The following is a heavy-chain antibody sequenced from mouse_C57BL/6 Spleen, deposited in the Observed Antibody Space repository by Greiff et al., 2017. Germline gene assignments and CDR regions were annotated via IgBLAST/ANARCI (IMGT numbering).Heavy chain of an antibody. CDR1: GYSITSGYY. D-gene: IGHD4-1*01. CDR2: ISYDGSN. Sequence: VQLQQSGPGLVKPSQSLSLTCSVTGYSITSGYYWNWIRQFPGNKLEWMGYISYDGSNNYNPSLKNRISITRDTSKNQFFLKLNSVTTEDTATYYCATGGGYAMDYWGQGTSVTVSS. CDR3: ATGGGYAMDY. J-gene: IGHJ4*01. V-gene: IGHV3-6*01.